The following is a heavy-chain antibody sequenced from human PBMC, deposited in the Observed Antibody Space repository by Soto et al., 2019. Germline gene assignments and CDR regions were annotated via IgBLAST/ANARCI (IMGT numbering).Heavy chain of an antibody. CDR3: ARGPRYSSSWYYRSFDI. D-gene: IGHD6-13*01. CDR2: INSSSSYT. CDR1: GVTFSDYY. J-gene: IGHJ3*02. Sequence: PGGSLRLSCAASGVTFSDYYMSWIRQAPGKGLEWVSYINSSSSYTNYADSVKGRFTISRDNAKNSLYLQMNRLTAEDTAVYYWARGPRYSSSWYYRSFDIWGQGTLVTVSS. V-gene: IGHV3-11*06.